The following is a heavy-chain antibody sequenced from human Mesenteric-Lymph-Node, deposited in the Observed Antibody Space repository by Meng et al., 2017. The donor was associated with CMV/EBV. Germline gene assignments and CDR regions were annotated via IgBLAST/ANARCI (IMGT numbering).Heavy chain of an antibody. CDR3: ARHYRYSSSRVDYFDF. Sequence: GSLRLSCTVSGGSISSRSYYWGWIRQPPGKGLEWIGSIYFSGNTYYNPSLKSRVTISVDTSKNQFSLKLSSVTAADTAVYYCARHYRYSSSRVDYFDFWGQGTLVTVSS. CDR2: IYFSGNT. D-gene: IGHD3-16*02. J-gene: IGHJ4*02. CDR1: GGSISSRSYY. V-gene: IGHV4-39*01.